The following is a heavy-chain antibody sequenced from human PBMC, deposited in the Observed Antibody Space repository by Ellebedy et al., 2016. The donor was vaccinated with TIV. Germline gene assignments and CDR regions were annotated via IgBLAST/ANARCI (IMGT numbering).Heavy chain of an antibody. CDR1: GFTFSNCA. J-gene: IGHJ3*02. D-gene: IGHD3-9*01. CDR2: INSDGSKT. V-gene: IGHV3-64*04. Sequence: GGSLRLXXSASGFTFSNCALQWVRQAPGKGLEYVSAINSDGSKTYYTDSVKDRFTISRDNSKNTLYLQMNSLRAEDTAVYYCANIWYGRSVDAFDIWGQGTRVTVSS. CDR3: ANIWYGRSVDAFDI.